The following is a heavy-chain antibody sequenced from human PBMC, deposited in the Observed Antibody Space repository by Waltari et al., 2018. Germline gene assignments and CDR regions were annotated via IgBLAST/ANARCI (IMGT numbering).Heavy chain of an antibody. D-gene: IGHD6-19*01. V-gene: IGHV1-46*01. J-gene: IGHJ4*02. Sequence: QVQLVQSGAEVKKPGASVKVSCKASGYTFTSYYMHWVRQAPGQGLEWMGIINPSGGSTIYAQKFQGRVTMTRDTSTSTVYMELSSLRSEDTAVYYCARDLPRLAPLDYWGQGTLVTVSS. CDR3: ARDLPRLAPLDY. CDR2: INPSGGST. CDR1: GYTFTSYY.